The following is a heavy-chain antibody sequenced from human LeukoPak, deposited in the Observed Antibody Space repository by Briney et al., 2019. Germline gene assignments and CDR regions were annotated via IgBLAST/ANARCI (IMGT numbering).Heavy chain of an antibody. Sequence: ASVKVSCKASGYTFTSYDINWVRQATGQGLEWMGWMNPNSGHTGYAQKFQGRVTITRNTSINTAYMELTSLRSEDTAIYYCARAYSTGWFNWFDPWGQGTLVAVSS. V-gene: IGHV1-8*01. CDR3: ARAYSTGWFNWFDP. J-gene: IGHJ5*02. CDR1: GYTFTSYD. CDR2: MNPNSGHT. D-gene: IGHD6-19*01.